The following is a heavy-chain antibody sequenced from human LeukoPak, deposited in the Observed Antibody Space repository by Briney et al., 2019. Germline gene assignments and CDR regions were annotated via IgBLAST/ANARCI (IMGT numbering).Heavy chain of an antibody. J-gene: IGHJ4*02. Sequence: PSETLSLTCTVSGXSISSYYWSWIRQPPGKGLEWIGYIYYSGSTNYNPSLKSRVTISVDTSKNQFSLKLSSVTAADTAVYYCARVSVAGDYGYYFDYWGQGTPVTVSS. CDR3: ARVSVAGDYGYYFDY. CDR1: GXSISSYY. D-gene: IGHD4-17*01. V-gene: IGHV4-59*01. CDR2: IYYSGST.